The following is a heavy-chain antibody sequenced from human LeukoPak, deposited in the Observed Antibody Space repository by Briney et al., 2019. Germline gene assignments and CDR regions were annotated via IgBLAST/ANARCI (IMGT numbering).Heavy chain of an antibody. V-gene: IGHV3-7*03. CDR1: GFTFRSYW. CDR3: ANSLAAGEVEAFDI. CDR2: IKQDGSEK. D-gene: IGHD6-13*01. Sequence: GGSLRLSCAASGFTFRSYWMNWVRQAPGKGLEWVANIKQDGSEKYYVDSVKGRFTISRDNAKNSLYLQMNSLRSEDTAVYYCANSLAAGEVEAFDIWGQGTMVTVSS. J-gene: IGHJ3*02.